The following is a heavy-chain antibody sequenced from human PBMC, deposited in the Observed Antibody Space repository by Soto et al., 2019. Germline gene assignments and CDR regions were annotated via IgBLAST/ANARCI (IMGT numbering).Heavy chain of an antibody. Sequence: ASVQGSCQTAGDNFKKNVFTWVREAPGQGLEWMGGTIPALGKTHYIEKFQGRVTITVDDATRTVYMEVRDLTSEDTAIYYCARGPFRPSAMDVWGQGTTVTVSS. D-gene: IGHD3-10*01. J-gene: IGHJ6*02. V-gene: IGHV1-69*10. CDR2: TIPALGKT. CDR1: GDNFKKNV. CDR3: ARGPFRPSAMDV.